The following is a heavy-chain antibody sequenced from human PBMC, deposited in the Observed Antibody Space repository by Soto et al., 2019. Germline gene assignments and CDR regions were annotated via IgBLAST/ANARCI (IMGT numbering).Heavy chain of an antibody. CDR2: IYSGGST. J-gene: IGHJ5*02. Sequence: EVPLVESGGGLVQPGGSLRLSCAASGFTVSSNYMSWVRQAPGKGLEWVSVIYSGGSTYYADSVKGRFTISRDNSKNTLYLQMNSLRAEDTAVYYCAKRGYCSSTSCYSSAWFDPWGQGTLVTVSS. CDR3: AKRGYCSSTSCYSSAWFDP. CDR1: GFTVSSNY. D-gene: IGHD2-2*01. V-gene: IGHV3-66*01.